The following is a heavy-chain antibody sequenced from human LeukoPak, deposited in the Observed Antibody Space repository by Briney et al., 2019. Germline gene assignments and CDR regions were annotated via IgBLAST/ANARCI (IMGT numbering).Heavy chain of an antibody. V-gene: IGHV3-7*01. CDR3: ARGGRSSGWSKLAHFDY. CDR2: IKPDESEK. CDR1: GFIFSNFW. J-gene: IGHJ4*02. Sequence: PGGSLRLSCGASGFIFSNFWLSWVRQAPGKGLEWLANIKPDESEKYYVDSVKGRFTISRDNAKNSLYLQMNSLRAEDTAVYYCARGGRSSGWSKLAHFDYWGQGTLVTVSS. D-gene: IGHD6-19*01.